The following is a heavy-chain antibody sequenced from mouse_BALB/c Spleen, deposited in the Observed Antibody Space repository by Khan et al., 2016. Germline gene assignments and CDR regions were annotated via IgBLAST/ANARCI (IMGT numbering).Heavy chain of an antibody. CDR2: ISYSGST. D-gene: IGHD1-2*01. CDR1: GYSITSGYG. V-gene: IGHV3-2*02. CDR3: ARTARINY. J-gene: IGHJ2*01. Sequence: EVQLQESGPGLVKPSQSLSLTCTVTGYSITSGYGWNWIRQFPGNKLEWMGYISYSGSTNYNPSLKSRIPITRDTSKNQFFLQLNSVSTEDTATYCCARTARINYWGQGTTLTVSS.